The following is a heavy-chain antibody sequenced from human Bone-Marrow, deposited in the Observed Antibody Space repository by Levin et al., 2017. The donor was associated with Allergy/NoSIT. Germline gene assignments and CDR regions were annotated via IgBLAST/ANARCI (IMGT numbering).Heavy chain of an antibody. CDR2: IYYSGGT. V-gene: IGHV4-59*01. CDR1: GGSITTYY. CDR3: ARDRPGNYFDY. J-gene: IGHJ4*02. Sequence: SSETLSLTCTVSGGSITTYYWSWLRQPPGKGLEWIAYIYYSGGTNYNPSLKSRVTMSVDTSKNQFSLQLSSVTAADTAVYYCARDRPGNYFDYWGQGTLVTVSS. D-gene: IGHD1-1*01.